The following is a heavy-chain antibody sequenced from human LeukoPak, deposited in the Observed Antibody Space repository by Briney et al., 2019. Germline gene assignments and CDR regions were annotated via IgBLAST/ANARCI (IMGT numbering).Heavy chain of an antibody. CDR3: ARDMYEYSSSSDFGY. V-gene: IGHV1-18*01. CDR2: ISAYNGNT. D-gene: IGHD6-6*01. CDR1: GYTFTSYG. Sequence: ASVKVSCKASGYTFTSYGISWVRQAPGQGLEWMGWISAYNGNTNYARKLQGRVTMTTDTSTSTAYMELRSLRSDDTAVYYCARDMYEYSSSSDFGYWGQGTLVAVSS. J-gene: IGHJ4*02.